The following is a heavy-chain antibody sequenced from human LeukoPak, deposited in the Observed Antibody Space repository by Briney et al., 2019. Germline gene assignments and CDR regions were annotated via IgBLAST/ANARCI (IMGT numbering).Heavy chain of an antibody. Sequence: PGRSLRLSCAASGFTFSSYGMHWVRQAPGKGLEWVAVISYDGSNKYYADSVKGRFTISRDNSKNTLYLQMNSLRAEDTAVYYCAKDLEPQLDGYYFDYWGQGTLVTVSS. D-gene: IGHD6-6*01. J-gene: IGHJ4*02. CDR2: ISYDGSNK. CDR3: AKDLEPQLDGYYFDY. CDR1: GFTFSSYG. V-gene: IGHV3-30*18.